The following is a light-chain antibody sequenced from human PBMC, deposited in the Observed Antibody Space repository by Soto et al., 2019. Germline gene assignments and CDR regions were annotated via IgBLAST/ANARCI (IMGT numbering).Light chain of an antibody. V-gene: IGLV2-14*01. CDR3: SSYTSSSTRV. Sequence: QSALTQPASVSGSPGQSITISCTGTSSDVGAYNYVSWYQQHPGKAPKLMIYEVNNRPSGVSNRFSGSKSGNTASLTISGLQTDDEADYYCSSYTSSSTRVFGTGTKLTVL. CDR2: EVN. J-gene: IGLJ1*01. CDR1: SSDVGAYNY.